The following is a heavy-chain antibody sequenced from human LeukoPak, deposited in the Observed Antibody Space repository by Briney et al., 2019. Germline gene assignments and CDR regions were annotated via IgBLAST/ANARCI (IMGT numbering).Heavy chain of an antibody. J-gene: IGHJ4*02. CDR3: TIIPNVILFTHYFEY. CDR1: GYTFNSSY. D-gene: IGHD2-21*01. Sequence: SVKVSCKASGYTFNSSYMHWVRQAPGQGLEWMGGIIPFLGTTNYAQKFQGRVTITADEPTRTAYMELTYLRSDDTAVYYCTIIPNVILFTHYFEYWGQGTLVTVSS. CDR2: IIPFLGTT. V-gene: IGHV1-69*13.